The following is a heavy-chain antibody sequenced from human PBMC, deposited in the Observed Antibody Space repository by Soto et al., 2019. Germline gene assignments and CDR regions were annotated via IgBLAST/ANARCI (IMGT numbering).Heavy chain of an antibody. J-gene: IGHJ4*02. CDR3: VREKYCSGGSCYSDY. Sequence: QVQLVESGGGLAKPGGSLRLSCAASGFTFSHYFMTWIRQAPGKGLEWVSHISNSGSTTYCADSVKGRFTISRDNAKDSLSLQMNSLRAEDTAVYYCVREKYCSGGSCYSDYWGQGTLVTVSS. CDR1: GFTFSHYF. D-gene: IGHD2-15*01. CDR2: ISNSGSTT. V-gene: IGHV3-11*01.